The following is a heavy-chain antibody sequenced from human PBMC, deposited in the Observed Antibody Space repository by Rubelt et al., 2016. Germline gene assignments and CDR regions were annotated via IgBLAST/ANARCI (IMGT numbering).Heavy chain of an antibody. J-gene: IGHJ6*02. Sequence: QVQLQQWGAGLLKPSETLSLTCAVYGGSFSGYYWSWIRQPPGKGLEWIGEINHSGSTNYNPSLKIRVTISVDTSRNQFSLRLSSVTAADTAGYYCARVTVTNYYYYGMDVWGQGTTVTVSS. CDR1: GGSFSGYY. V-gene: IGHV4-34*01. D-gene: IGHD1-1*01. CDR2: INHSGST. CDR3: ARVTVTNYYYYGMDV.